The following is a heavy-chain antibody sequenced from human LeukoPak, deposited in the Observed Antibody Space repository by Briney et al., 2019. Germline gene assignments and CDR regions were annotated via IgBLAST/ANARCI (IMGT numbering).Heavy chain of an antibody. CDR2: INPKNGGT. D-gene: IGHD2-8*01. CDR1: GFNFMDYY. J-gene: IGHJ2*01. V-gene: IGHV1-2*02. Sequence: ASVKVSCKASGFNFMDYYIHWVRQAPGQGLEWMGWINPKNGGTKYAQTSQGRVSMITDTPMSTAYMGLSSLRSDDTGIYYCVRAGFCTNDGCQGYLDLWGRGTLVAVSS. CDR3: VRAGFCTNDGCQGYLDL.